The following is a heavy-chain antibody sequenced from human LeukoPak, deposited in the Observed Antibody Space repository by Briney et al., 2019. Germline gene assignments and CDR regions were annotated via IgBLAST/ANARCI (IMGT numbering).Heavy chain of an antibody. CDR2: FYYSGST. CDR3: ARHCGHCSSYYFDY. V-gene: IGHV4-39*01. J-gene: IGHJ4*02. Sequence: SETLSLTRTDSGGSISSSSYYWGWIRQPPGKGLEGIGSFYYSGSTYYNPSLKSRVIISVDTSKNQFSLKLSSVTAADTAVYYCARHCGHCSSYYFDYWGQGTLVTVSS. D-gene: IGHD2-2*03. CDR1: GGSISSSSYY.